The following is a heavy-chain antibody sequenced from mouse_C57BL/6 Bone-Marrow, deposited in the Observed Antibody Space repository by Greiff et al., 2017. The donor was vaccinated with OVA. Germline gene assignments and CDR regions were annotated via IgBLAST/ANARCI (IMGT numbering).Heavy chain of an antibody. CDR3: AHDVLGY. V-gene: IGHV1-19*01. J-gene: IGHJ2*01. Sequence: DVKLQESGPVLVKPGASVKMSCKASGYTFTDYYMNWVKQSHGKSLEWIGVINPYNGGTSYNQKFKGKATLTVDKSSSTAYMELNSLTSEDSAVYYCAHDVLGYWGQGTTLTVSS. CDR2: INPYNGGT. CDR1: GYTFTDYY. D-gene: IGHD2-3*01.